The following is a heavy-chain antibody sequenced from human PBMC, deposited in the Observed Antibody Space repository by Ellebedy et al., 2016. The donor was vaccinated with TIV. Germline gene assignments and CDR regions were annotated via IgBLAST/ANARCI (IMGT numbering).Heavy chain of an antibody. CDR3: ARATSSGWYFDY. V-gene: IGHV3-11*01. CDR1: GFTFSDYY. J-gene: IGHJ4*02. CDR2: ISSSGSTI. D-gene: IGHD6-19*01. Sequence: GESLKISXAASGFTFSDYYMSWIRQAPGKGLEWVSYISSSGSTIYYADSVKGRFTISRDNAKNSLYLQMNSLRAEDTAVYYCARATSSGWYFDYWGQGTLVTVSS.